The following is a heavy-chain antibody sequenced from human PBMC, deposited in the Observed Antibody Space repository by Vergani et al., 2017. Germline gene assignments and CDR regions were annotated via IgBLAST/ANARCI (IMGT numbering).Heavy chain of an antibody. Sequence: EVQLVQSGAEVKKPGESLKISCKGSGYSFTSYWIGWVRQMPGKGREWMGIIYPGDSDTRYSPSFQGQVTISADKSISTAYLQWRSLKASDTAMYYCAREGSRYSLNSDAFDIWGQGTMVTVSS. CDR1: GYSFTSYW. D-gene: IGHD5-18*01. CDR2: IYPGDSDT. V-gene: IGHV5-51*01. CDR3: AREGSRYSLNSDAFDI. J-gene: IGHJ3*02.